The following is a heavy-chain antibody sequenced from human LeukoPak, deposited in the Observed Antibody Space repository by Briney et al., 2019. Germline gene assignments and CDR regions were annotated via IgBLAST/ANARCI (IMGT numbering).Heavy chain of an antibody. CDR3: AREEDRFGEESKGKGFDP. CDR2: INPSGGST. Sequence: ASVKVSCKASGYTFTSYYMHWVRQAPGQGLEWMGIINPSGGSTSYAQKFQGRVTMTRDTSTSTVYMELSSLRSEDTAVYYCAREEDRFGEESKGKGFDPWGQGTLVTVSS. V-gene: IGHV1-46*01. J-gene: IGHJ5*02. CDR1: GYTFTSYY. D-gene: IGHD3-10*01.